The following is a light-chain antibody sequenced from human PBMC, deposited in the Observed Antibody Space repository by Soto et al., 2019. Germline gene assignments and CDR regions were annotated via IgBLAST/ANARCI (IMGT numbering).Light chain of an antibody. CDR3: QQYGSSRRT. V-gene: IGKV3-20*01. CDR2: GAS. CDR1: QSVSSSY. J-gene: IGKJ1*01. Sequence: ILLTQSPGTLSLSPGERATLSCRASQSVSSSYLAWYQQKPGQAPRLLIYGASGRATGIPDRFSGSGSGTDFTLTISRLEPEDFAVYYCQQYGSSRRTFGQGTKVDIK.